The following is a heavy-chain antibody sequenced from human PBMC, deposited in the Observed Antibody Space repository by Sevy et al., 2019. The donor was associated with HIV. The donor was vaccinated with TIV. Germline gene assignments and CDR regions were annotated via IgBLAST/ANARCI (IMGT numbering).Heavy chain of an antibody. V-gene: IGHV1-18*04. CDR1: GYTFTSYG. Sequence: ASVKVSCKASGYTFTSYGISWVRQAPGQGLEWMGWISAYNGNTNYAQKLQGRVTMTTDTSTSTAYMELRSLRSDDTAVYYCARRWGSGSYYLNAYYYYYGMDVWGQGTTVTVSS. CDR3: ARRWGSGSYYLNAYYYYYGMDV. D-gene: IGHD1-26*01. J-gene: IGHJ6*02. CDR2: ISAYNGNT.